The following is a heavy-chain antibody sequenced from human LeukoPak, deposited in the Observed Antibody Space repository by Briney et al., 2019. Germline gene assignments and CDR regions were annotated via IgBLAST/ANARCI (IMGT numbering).Heavy chain of an antibody. CDR3: VKEAPSIAAAAYYFDY. V-gene: IGHV3-64D*06. CDR1: GFTFSSYA. CDR2: ISSNGGST. Sequence: GGSLRLSCSASGFTFSSYAMRWVRQAPGKGLEYVSAISSNGGSTYYADSVKGRFTISRDNSKNTLYLQMSSLRAEDTAVYYCVKEAPSIAAAAYYFDYWGQGTLVTVSS. J-gene: IGHJ4*02. D-gene: IGHD6-13*01.